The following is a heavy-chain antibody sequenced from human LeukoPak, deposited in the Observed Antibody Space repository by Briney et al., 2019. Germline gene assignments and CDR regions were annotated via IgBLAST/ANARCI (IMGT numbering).Heavy chain of an antibody. V-gene: IGHV4-38-2*01. CDR3: ARQGGYYDFWSGKGGNWFDP. Sequence: SETLSLTCAVSGYSISSDYYWGWIRQPPGKGLEWIGSIYHSGSTYYNPSLKSRVTISVDTSKNQFSLKLSSVTAADTAVYYCARQGGYYDFWSGKGGNWFDPWGQGTLVTVSS. CDR1: GYSISSDYY. CDR2: IYHSGST. J-gene: IGHJ5*02. D-gene: IGHD3-3*01.